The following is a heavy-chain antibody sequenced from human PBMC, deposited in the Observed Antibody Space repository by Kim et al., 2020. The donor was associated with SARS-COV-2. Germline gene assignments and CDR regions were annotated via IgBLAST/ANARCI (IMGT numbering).Heavy chain of an antibody. V-gene: IGHV3-30*18. J-gene: IGHJ4*02. CDR2: ISYDGSNK. CDR1: GFTFSSYG. CDR3: AKDPESQPVIAVAGTFDY. D-gene: IGHD6-19*01. Sequence: GGSLRLSCAASGFTFSSYGMHWVRQAPGKGLEWVAVISYDGSNKYYADSVKGRFTISRDNSKNTLYLQMNSLRAEDTAVYYCAKDPESQPVIAVAGTFDYWGQGTLVTVSS.